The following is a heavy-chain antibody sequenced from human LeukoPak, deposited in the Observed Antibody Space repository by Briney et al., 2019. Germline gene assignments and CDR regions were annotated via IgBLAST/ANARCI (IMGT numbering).Heavy chain of an antibody. CDR3: ARDDWGSLDY. J-gene: IGHJ4*02. CDR1: GFIVSNNY. Sequence: GGSLRLSCAASGFIVSNNYMTWVRQAPGKGLEWVSNIYSGGSTYYADSVKGRFAVSRDDSKNTLYLQMNSLRAEDTAVYYCARDDWGSLDYWGQGTLVTVSS. D-gene: IGHD7-27*01. CDR2: IYSGGST. V-gene: IGHV3-53*01.